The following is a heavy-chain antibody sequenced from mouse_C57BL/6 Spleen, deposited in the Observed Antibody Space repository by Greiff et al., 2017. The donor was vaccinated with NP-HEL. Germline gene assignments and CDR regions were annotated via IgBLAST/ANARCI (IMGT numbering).Heavy chain of an antibody. V-gene: IGHV5-9*01. Sequence: LVESGGGLVKPGGSLKLSCAASGFTFSSYTMSWVRQTPEKRLEWVATISGGGGNTYYPDSVKGRFTISRDNAKNTLYLQMSSLRSEDTALYYCARGDTTVVAEDYAMDYWGQGTSVTVSS. J-gene: IGHJ4*01. CDR3: ARGDTTVVAEDYAMDY. CDR1: GFTFSSYT. D-gene: IGHD1-1*01. CDR2: ISGGGGNT.